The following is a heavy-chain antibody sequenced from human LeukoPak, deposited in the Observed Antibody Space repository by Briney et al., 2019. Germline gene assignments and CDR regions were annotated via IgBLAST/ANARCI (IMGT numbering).Heavy chain of an antibody. CDR1: GFRFSNYA. V-gene: IGHV3-23*01. CDR3: AKWGILLWFGELLPLYFDY. CDR2: ISGSGGST. J-gene: IGHJ4*02. Sequence: GGSLRLSCTASGFRFSNYAMNWVRQAPGKGLEWVSAISGSGGSTYYADSVKGRFTISRDNSKNTLYLQMNSLRAEDTAVYYCAKWGILLWFGELLPLYFDYWGQGTLVTVSS. D-gene: IGHD3-10*01.